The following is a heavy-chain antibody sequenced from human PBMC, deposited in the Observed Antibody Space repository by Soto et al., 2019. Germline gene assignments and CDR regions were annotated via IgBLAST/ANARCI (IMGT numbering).Heavy chain of an antibody. CDR2: INPNSGGT. Sequence: ASVKVSCKASGYTFTGYYMHWVRQAPGQGLEWMGWINPNSGGTNYAQKFQGWVTMTRDTSISTAYMELSRLRSDDTAVYYCAMSRGAWFYGMDVWGQGITVSVS. CDR3: AMSRGAWFYGMDV. J-gene: IGHJ6*02. CDR1: GYTFTGYY. V-gene: IGHV1-2*04. D-gene: IGHD3-10*01.